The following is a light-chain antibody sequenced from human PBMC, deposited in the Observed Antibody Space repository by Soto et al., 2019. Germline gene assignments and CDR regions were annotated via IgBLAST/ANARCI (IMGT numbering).Light chain of an antibody. J-gene: IGLJ3*02. CDR3: QSYDSSLSGSTV. CDR1: SSSIGAGYD. CDR2: GNS. V-gene: IGLV1-40*01. Sequence: SVLTQPPSVSGAPGQRVTISCTGSSSSIGAGYDVHWYQQLPGTAPKLLIYGNSNRPSGVPDRFSGSKSGTSASLAITGLQPEDEADYYCQSYDSSLSGSTVFGGGTKLTVL.